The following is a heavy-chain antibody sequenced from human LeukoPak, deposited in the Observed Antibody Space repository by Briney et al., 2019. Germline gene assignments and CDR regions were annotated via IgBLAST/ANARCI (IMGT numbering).Heavy chain of an antibody. CDR3: ARDRDVLRYFDWTFDY. Sequence: GGSLRLSCAASGFTFSTYSMNWVRQAPGKGLEWVSSISSSSSYIYYADSVKGRFTISRDNAKNSLYLQMHSLRAEDTAVYYCARDRDVLRYFDWTFDYWGQGTLVTVSS. D-gene: IGHD3-9*01. CDR1: GFTFSTYS. CDR2: ISSSSSYI. J-gene: IGHJ4*02. V-gene: IGHV3-21*01.